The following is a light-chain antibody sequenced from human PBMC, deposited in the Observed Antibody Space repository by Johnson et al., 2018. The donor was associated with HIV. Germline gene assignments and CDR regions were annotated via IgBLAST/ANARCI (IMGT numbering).Light chain of an antibody. CDR1: SSNIGNNY. CDR2: ENN. Sequence: QSVLTQPPSVSAAPGQKVTISCSGSSSNIGNNYVSWYQQLPGTAPKLLIYENNKRPSGIPDRFSGSKSGTSATLAITGLQTGDEADYFCGTWDTILQTFVFGTGTDVSVL. V-gene: IGLV1-51*02. CDR3: GTWDTILQTFV. J-gene: IGLJ1*01.